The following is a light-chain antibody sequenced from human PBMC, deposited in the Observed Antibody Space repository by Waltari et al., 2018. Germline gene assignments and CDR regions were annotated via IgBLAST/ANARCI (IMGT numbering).Light chain of an antibody. CDR1: QSVLYSSDNRNY. Sequence: DIVMTQSPDSLDVSLGERATITCKSSQSVLYSSDNRNYLAWYQQKPGQPPKLLIYWASTRESGVPDRFSGSGSGTDFTLTISSLQAEDVAVYYCQQYYSTPLTFGGGTKVEIK. CDR2: WAS. CDR3: QQYYSTPLT. J-gene: IGKJ4*01. V-gene: IGKV4-1*01.